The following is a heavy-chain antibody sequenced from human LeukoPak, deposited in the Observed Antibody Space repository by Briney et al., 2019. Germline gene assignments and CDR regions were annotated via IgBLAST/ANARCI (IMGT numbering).Heavy chain of an antibody. D-gene: IGHD2-15*01. CDR2: ISTDGYTT. Sequence: PGGSLRLSCAASGLAFSAYKMHWVRQAPRKGLVWFSRISTDGYTTDYADFVQGRFTASRDNTKNTWSLEMNSLRAEDTAVYYCVVGGSPSYWGQGTLVTVSS. J-gene: IGHJ4*02. CDR1: GLAFSAYK. V-gene: IGHV3-74*01. CDR3: VVGGSPSY.